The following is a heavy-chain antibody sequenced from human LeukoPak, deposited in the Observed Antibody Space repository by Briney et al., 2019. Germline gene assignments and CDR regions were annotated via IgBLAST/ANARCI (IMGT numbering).Heavy chain of an antibody. Sequence: GGSLRLSCAASGFAFSLYWMTWVRQAPGKGLEWVANINPDGTKTSYADFVEGRFSISRDNAKNSLYLQMNSLRAEDTALYYCARDWGLPDYWGQGTLVTVSS. CDR3: ARDWGLPDY. D-gene: IGHD1-26*01. J-gene: IGHJ4*02. CDR1: GFAFSLYW. CDR2: INPDGTKT. V-gene: IGHV3-7*03.